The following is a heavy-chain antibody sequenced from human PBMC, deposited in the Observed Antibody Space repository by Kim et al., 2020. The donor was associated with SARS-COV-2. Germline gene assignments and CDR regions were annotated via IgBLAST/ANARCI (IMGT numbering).Heavy chain of an antibody. Sequence: ASVKVSCKASGYTFTSYAMHWVRQAPGQRLEWMGWINAGNGNTKYSQKFQGRVTITRDTSASTAYMELSSLRSEDTAVYYCARAGSMITFGGVIAPGYFDYWGQGTLVTVSS. D-gene: IGHD3-16*02. CDR3: ARAGSMITFGGVIAPGYFDY. CDR2: INAGNGNT. J-gene: IGHJ4*02. CDR1: GYTFTSYA. V-gene: IGHV1-3*01.